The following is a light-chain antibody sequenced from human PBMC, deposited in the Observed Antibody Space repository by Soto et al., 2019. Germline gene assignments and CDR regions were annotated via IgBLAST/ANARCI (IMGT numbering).Light chain of an antibody. CDR1: QDIKNY. Sequence: DIQMTQSPSSLSASVGDRVTITCQASQDIKNYLNWYQQKPGKAPNLLIYDASNLKTGVPSRFSGSGCATHFTFTISSLQPEDIATYYCQQYDHLPPLSFGGGTKVEIK. CDR2: DAS. CDR3: QQYDHLPPLS. V-gene: IGKV1-33*01. J-gene: IGKJ4*01.